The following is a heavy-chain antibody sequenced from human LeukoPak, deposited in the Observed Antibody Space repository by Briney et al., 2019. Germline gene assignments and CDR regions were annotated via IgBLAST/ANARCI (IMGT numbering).Heavy chain of an antibody. J-gene: IGHJ4*02. CDR3: AKDQITEAAREYYFDY. CDR2: IRYDGSNK. D-gene: IGHD6-6*01. Sequence: LTGGSLRLSCAASGFTFSSYGMHWVRQAPGKGLEWVAFIRYDGSNKYYADSVKGRFTISRDNSKNTLYLQMNSLRAEDTAVYYCAKDQITEAAREYYFDYWGQGTLVTVSS. V-gene: IGHV3-30*02. CDR1: GFTFSSYG.